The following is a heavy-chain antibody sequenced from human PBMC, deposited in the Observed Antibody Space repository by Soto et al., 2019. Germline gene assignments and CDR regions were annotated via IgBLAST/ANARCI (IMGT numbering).Heavy chain of an antibody. J-gene: IGHJ4*02. CDR2: IYYSGST. V-gene: IGHV4-30-4*01. CDR1: GGSISSGDYY. Sequence: QVQLQESGPGLVKPSQTLSLNYTVSGGSISSGDYYWSWIRQPPGKGLEWIGYIYYSGSTYYNPSLKSRVTISVDTSKNQFSLKLSSVTAADMAVYYCARGGGWELAGYFDYWGQGTLVTVSS. D-gene: IGHD1-26*01. CDR3: ARGGGWELAGYFDY.